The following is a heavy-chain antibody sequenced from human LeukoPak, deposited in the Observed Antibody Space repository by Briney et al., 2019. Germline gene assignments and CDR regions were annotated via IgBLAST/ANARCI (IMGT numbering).Heavy chain of an antibody. CDR1: GFTFSTYA. CDR2: ISGSGGST. D-gene: IGHD3-22*01. V-gene: IGHV3-23*01. Sequence: GGSLRLYCAASGFTFSTYAMSWVRQAPGKGLHWVSGISGSGGSTYYADSVKGRFTISRDNPKNTLDLQMNSLRAEDTAVYYCAKDGEYYDSSGYYSHFDYWGQGTLVTVSS. CDR3: AKDGEYYDSSGYYSHFDY. J-gene: IGHJ4*02.